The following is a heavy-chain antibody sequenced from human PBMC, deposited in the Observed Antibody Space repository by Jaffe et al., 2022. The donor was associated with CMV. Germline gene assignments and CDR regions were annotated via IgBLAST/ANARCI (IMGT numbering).Heavy chain of an antibody. CDR2: IYYSGST. V-gene: IGHV4-59*01. D-gene: IGHD4-17*01. J-gene: IGHJ6*03. CDR3: ARAATVTRFYYYYYYMDV. Sequence: QVQLQESGPGLVKPSETLSLTCTVSGGSISSYYWSWIRQPPGKGLEWIGYIYYSGSTNYNPSLKSRVTISVDTSKNQFSLKLSSVTAADTAVYYCARAATVTRFYYYYYYMDVWGKGTTVSFSS. CDR1: GGSISSYY.